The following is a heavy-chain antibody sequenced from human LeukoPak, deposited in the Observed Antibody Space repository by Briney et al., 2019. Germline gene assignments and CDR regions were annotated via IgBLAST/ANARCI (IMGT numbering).Heavy chain of an antibody. Sequence: GGSLRLSCAASGFTFSNAWMTWVRQAPGKGLEWFGRIKGKTDGGTTDYAAPVKGRFTISRDDSKNTLYLQMNSLKTEDTAVYYCTREAVTANGYFDYWGQGTLVTVSS. CDR2: IKGKTDGGTT. CDR3: TREAVTANGYFDY. J-gene: IGHJ4*02. V-gene: IGHV3-15*01. D-gene: IGHD2-21*02. CDR1: GFTFSNAW.